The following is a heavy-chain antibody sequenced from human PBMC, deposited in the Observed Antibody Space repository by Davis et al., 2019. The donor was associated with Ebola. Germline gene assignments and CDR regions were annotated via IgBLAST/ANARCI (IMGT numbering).Heavy chain of an antibody. CDR1: GFTFSTYA. D-gene: IGHD2-15*01. Sequence: GESLKISCTASGFTFSTYAMTWVRQAPGKGLEWVSSICGNDANTYYAGSVKGRFTISRDNSKNTLYLQMNSLRAEDTAIYYCAKDASGSCYSPVGYWGQGTLVTVSS. CDR3: AKDASGSCYSPVGY. V-gene: IGHV3-23*01. CDR2: ICGNDANT. J-gene: IGHJ4*02.